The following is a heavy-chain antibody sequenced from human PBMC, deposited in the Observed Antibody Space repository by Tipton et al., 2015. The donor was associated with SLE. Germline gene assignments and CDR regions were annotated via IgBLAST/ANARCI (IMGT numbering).Heavy chain of an antibody. V-gene: IGHV4-4*02. Sequence: GLVKPSGTLSLTCAVSGGSISSSNWWSWVRQPPGKGLEWIGEIYHSGSTNYNPSLKSRVTISVDTSKNQFSLKLSSVTAADTAVYYCARGLRITMVRGVPFDYWGQGTLVTVSS. CDR2: IYHSGST. CDR3: ARGLRITMVRGVPFDY. J-gene: IGHJ4*02. CDR1: GGSISSSNW. D-gene: IGHD3-10*01.